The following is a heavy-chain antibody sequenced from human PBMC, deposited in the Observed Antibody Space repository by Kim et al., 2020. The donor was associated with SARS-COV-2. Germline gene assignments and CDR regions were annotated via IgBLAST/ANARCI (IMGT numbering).Heavy chain of an antibody. CDR2: IKEDGSEK. CDR1: GFTFRSYW. Sequence: GGSLRLSCAASGFTFRSYWMSWVRQAPGKWLEWVANIKEDGSEKYYVDSVRGRFTISRDNAQNSLYLQMNSLRVEDTAVYYCGRNEIWGPGTLVTAS. V-gene: IGHV3-7*03. J-gene: IGHJ4*02. CDR3: GRNEI.